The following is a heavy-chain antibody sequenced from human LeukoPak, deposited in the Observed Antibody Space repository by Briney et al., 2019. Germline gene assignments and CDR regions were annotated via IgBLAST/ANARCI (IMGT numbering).Heavy chain of an antibody. CDR2: INPNSGGT. D-gene: IGHD3-10*01. Sequence: ASVKVSCKASGYTFTGYYMHWVRQAPGQGLEWMGWINPNSGGTNYAQKFQGRVTMTRDTSISTAYLQWSSLKASDTAMYYCARPYGSGRWYFDYWGQGTLVTVSS. J-gene: IGHJ4*02. V-gene: IGHV1-2*02. CDR3: ARPYGSGRWYFDY. CDR1: GYTFTGYY.